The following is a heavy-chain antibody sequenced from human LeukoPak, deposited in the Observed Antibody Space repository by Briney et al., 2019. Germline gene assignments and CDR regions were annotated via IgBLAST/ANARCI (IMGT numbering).Heavy chain of an antibody. CDR3: ARDRTQWLVNVVGY. CDR2: ISGSGGST. J-gene: IGHJ4*02. V-gene: IGHV3-23*01. CDR1: GFTFNSYA. Sequence: QAGGSLRLSCAASGFTFNSYAMNWVRQAPGKGLEWVSAISGSGGSTYYTDSVKGRFTISRDNSKNTLYLQMNSLRAEDTAVYYCARDRTQWLVNVVGYWGQGTLVTVSS. D-gene: IGHD6-19*01.